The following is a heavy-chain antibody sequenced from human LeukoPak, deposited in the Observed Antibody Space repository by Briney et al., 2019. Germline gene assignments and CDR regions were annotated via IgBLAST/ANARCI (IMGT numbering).Heavy chain of an antibody. CDR2: IWYDGSKK. J-gene: IGHJ4*02. V-gene: IGHV3-33*01. CDR1: GFTFSSYG. CDR3: AREDGTSYGGRGYYFDY. Sequence: PGRSLRLSCAASGFTFSSYGMHWVRQAPAKGLEWVAVIWYDGSKKSYVDSSKGRFTIARDNSKNTLYLQMNSLRPEDTAVYDCAREDGTSYGGRGYYFDYWGQGTLVTVSS. D-gene: IGHD4-23*01.